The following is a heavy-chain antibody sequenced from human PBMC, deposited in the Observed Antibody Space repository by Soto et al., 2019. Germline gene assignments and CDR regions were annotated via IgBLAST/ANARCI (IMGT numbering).Heavy chain of an antibody. Sequence: GGSLRLSCAASGFTFDDYAMHWVRQAPGKGLEWVSLISWDGGSAYYADSVKGRFTISRDNSKNSLYLQMNSLRAEDTALYYFAKDMVDDYGSGSYGYYGMDVWGQGTSVTVSS. CDR3: AKDMVDDYGSGSYGYYGMDV. CDR2: ISWDGGSA. CDR1: GFTFDDYA. D-gene: IGHD3-10*01. J-gene: IGHJ6*02. V-gene: IGHV3-43D*03.